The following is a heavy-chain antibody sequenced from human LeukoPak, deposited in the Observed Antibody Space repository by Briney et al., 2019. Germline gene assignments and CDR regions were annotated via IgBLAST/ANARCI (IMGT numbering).Heavy chain of an antibody. J-gene: IGHJ4*02. CDR1: GFTFSNYN. CDR2: ISSSSYI. V-gene: IGHV3-21*01. Sequence: PGGSLRLSCAASGFTFSNYNVTWVRQAPGKGLEWVSSISSSSYIYYADSVKGRFTIPRDNAKNSLYLQMNSLRAEDTAVYYCARAPGEWNWGQGTLVTVSS. D-gene: IGHD3-3*01. CDR3: ARAPGEWN.